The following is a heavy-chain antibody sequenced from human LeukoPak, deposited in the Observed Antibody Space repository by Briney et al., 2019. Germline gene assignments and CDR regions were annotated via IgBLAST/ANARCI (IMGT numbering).Heavy chain of an antibody. CDR2: MNPNSGNT. CDR1: GYTFTSYD. D-gene: IGHD3-22*01. V-gene: IGHV1-8*01. CDR3: ARAFYCDSSGYYYDFDY. Sequence: ASVKVSCKASGYTFTSYDINWVRQATGQGLEWMGWMNPNSGNTGYAQKFQRRVTMTRNTSISTAYMELSSLRSEDTAVYYCARAFYCDSSGYYYDFDYWGQGTLVTVSS. J-gene: IGHJ4*02.